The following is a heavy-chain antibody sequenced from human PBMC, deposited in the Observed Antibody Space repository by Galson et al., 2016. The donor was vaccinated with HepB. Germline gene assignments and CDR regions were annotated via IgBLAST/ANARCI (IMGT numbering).Heavy chain of an antibody. J-gene: IGHJ4*02. CDR2: IYHSGST. D-gene: IGHD3-22*01. Sequence: ETLSLTCAVSGGSISSSNWWSWVRQPPGKGLEWIGEIYHSGSTNYNPSLKSRVTISVDKSKNQFSLKLSSVTAADTAVYYCARDPPYYYDSSGYSRGQGTLVTVSS. V-gene: IGHV4-4*02. CDR3: ARDPPYYYDSSGYS. CDR1: GGSISSSNW.